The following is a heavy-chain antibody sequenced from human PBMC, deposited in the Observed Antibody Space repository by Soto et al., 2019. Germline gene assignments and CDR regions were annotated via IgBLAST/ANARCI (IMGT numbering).Heavy chain of an antibody. CDR1: GFTFSSYS. V-gene: IGHV3-48*02. CDR3: ARVPSGVWNWFGP. CDR2: ISSSSSTI. D-gene: IGHD2-8*01. Sequence: EVQLVESGGGLVQPGGSLRLSCAASGFTFSSYSMNWVRQAPGKGLEWVSYISSSSSTIYYADYVKGRFTISRDNAKNSLYLHMNSLRDEDTAVYYWARVPSGVWNWFGPWGQGTLVTVSS. J-gene: IGHJ5*02.